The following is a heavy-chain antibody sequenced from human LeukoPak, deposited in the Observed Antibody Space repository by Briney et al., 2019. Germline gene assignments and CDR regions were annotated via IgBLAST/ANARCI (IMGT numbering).Heavy chain of an antibody. CDR2: IRYDGSNK. V-gene: IGHV3-30*02. Sequence: PGGSLRLSCAASGFTFSSYGMHWVRQAPGKGLEWVAFIRYDGSNKYYTDSVKGRFTISRDNSKNTLYLQMNSLRAEDTAVYYCARGGAPMVRGVMNAFDIWGQGTMVTVS. CDR3: ARGGAPMVRGVMNAFDI. D-gene: IGHD3-10*01. J-gene: IGHJ3*02. CDR1: GFTFSSYG.